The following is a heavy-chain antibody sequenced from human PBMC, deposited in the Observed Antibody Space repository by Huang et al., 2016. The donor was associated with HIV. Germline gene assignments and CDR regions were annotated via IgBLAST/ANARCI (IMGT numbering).Heavy chain of an antibody. Sequence: EVHLVESGGGLVRPGRSLRFSCAASGFTFRSYWMNWVRQAPGGGREWVANINLDGSERFYVDSVRGRFTISRDNANNSVSLQLNSLKAEDTGVYYCARGFQAKPGDYWGQGTLVTVSS. CDR2: INLDGSER. V-gene: IGHV3-7*01. CDR1: GFTFRSYW. CDR3: ARGFQAKPGDY. J-gene: IGHJ4*02.